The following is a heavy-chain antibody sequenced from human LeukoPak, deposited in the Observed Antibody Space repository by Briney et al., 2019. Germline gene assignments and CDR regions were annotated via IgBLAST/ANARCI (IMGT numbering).Heavy chain of an antibody. Sequence: PGGSLRLSCAASGFTFSSYAMSWVRQAPGKGLEWVSAISGSGGSTYYADSVKGRFTISRDNSKNTLYLQMNSLRAEDTAVYYCARDRGYGDYAYYFDYWGQGILVTVSS. D-gene: IGHD4-17*01. CDR2: ISGSGGST. CDR3: ARDRGYGDYAYYFDY. V-gene: IGHV3-23*01. J-gene: IGHJ4*02. CDR1: GFTFSSYA.